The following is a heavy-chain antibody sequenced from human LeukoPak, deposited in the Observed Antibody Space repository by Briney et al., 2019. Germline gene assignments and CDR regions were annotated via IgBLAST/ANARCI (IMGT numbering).Heavy chain of an antibody. Sequence: VASVEVSCKASGYTFSGYYMHWVREAPGQGLEWMRWINPNSGGTNYAQKFQGRVTLTRDTSISTAYMELSSLRSDDTAVYYCARANGFDAVDIWGQGTMVTVSS. J-gene: IGHJ3*02. D-gene: IGHD4-17*01. CDR2: INPNSGGT. CDR1: GYTFSGYY. CDR3: ARANGFDAVDI. V-gene: IGHV1-2*02.